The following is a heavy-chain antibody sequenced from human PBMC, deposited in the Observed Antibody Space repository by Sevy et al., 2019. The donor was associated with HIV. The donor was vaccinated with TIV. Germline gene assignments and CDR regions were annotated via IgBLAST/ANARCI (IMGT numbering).Heavy chain of an antibody. CDR2: ISSDGSKR. D-gene: IGHD3-22*01. V-gene: IGHV3-30*18. CDR3: AKEGYYYDSRSSDWFDP. CDR1: GFNFSPYA. Sequence: GGSLRLSCAASGFNFSPYALHWVRQVPGKGLEWVATISSDGSKRYYTDSVKRRFSISRDNSKNTLYLQMNNLTPEDTAVFYCAKEGYYYDSRSSDWFDPWGQGALVTVSS. J-gene: IGHJ5*02.